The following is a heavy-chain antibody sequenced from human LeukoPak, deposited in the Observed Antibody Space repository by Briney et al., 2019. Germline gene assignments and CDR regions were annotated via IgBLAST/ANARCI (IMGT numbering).Heavy chain of an antibody. CDR3: AIKLYYYGSGSGNDAFDI. CDR2: INPNSGGT. CDR1: GYTFTGYY. Sequence: ASVKVSCKASGYTFTGYYMHWVRQAPGQGLEWMGWINPNSGGTNYAQKFQGRVIMTRDTSISTAYMELSRLRSDDTAVYYCAIKLYYYGSGSGNDAFDIWGQGTMVTVSS. J-gene: IGHJ3*02. D-gene: IGHD3-10*01. V-gene: IGHV1-2*02.